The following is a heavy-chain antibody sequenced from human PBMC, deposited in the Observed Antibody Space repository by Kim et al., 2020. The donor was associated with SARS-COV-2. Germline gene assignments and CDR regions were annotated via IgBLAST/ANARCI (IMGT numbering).Heavy chain of an antibody. V-gene: IGHV4-39*06. J-gene: IGHJ4*02. Sequence: YNPSLKSRVTISVETSKNQFTLKLSSVTAADTAVYYCARRGSSSWSPLDYWGQGTLVTVSS. D-gene: IGHD6-13*01. CDR3: ARRGSSSWSPLDY.